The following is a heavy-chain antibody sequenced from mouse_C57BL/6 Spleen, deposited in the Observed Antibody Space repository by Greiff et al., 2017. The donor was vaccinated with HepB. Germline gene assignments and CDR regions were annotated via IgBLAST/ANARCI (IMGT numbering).Heavy chain of an antibody. CDR1: GYTFTDYY. D-gene: IGHD1-1*01. CDR2: IYPGSGNT. CDR3: AREEGGSSSYYYAMDY. J-gene: IGHJ4*01. V-gene: IGHV1-76*01. Sequence: QVQLQQSGAELVRPGASVKLSCKASGYTFTDYYINWVKQRPGQGLEWIARIYPGSGNTYYNEKFKGKATLTAEKSSSTAYMQLSSLTSEDSAVYFCAREEGGSSSYYYAMDYWGQGTSVTVSS.